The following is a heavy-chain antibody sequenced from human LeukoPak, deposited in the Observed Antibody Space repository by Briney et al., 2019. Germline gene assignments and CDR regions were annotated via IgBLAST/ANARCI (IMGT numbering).Heavy chain of an antibody. J-gene: IGHJ4*02. CDR2: ISDGGGRT. Sequence: GGSLRLSCGASGFTFRTYAMSWVRQAPGKGLEWVSGISDGGGRTFYAESVKGRFTVSRDNSKNTLYLRMSSLRAEDTAIYYCTKNQILDDTGSWYAYWGQGTLATVSS. CDR1: GFTFRTYA. V-gene: IGHV3-23*01. D-gene: IGHD6-13*01. CDR3: TKNQILDDTGSWYAY.